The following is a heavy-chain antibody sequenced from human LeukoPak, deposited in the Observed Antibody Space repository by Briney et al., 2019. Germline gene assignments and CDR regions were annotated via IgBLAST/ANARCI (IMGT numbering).Heavy chain of an antibody. CDR3: ARGTYSSSSRSYYYYYYMDV. Sequence: GGSLRLSCEASGFTFSNYSMNWVRQAPGKGLEWVSYIRSSSTTIYYADSVKGRFTISRDNAKNSLYLQMNSLRAEDTAVYYCARGTYSSSSRSYYYYYYMDVWGKGTTVTVSS. D-gene: IGHD6-6*01. J-gene: IGHJ6*03. V-gene: IGHV3-48*04. CDR2: IRSSSTTI. CDR1: GFTFSNYS.